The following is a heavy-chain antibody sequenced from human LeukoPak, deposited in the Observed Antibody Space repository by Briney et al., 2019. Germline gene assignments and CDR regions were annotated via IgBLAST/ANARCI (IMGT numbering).Heavy chain of an antibody. D-gene: IGHD6-13*01. CDR3: ASGYVLLDY. CDR2: ITTNGGTT. J-gene: IGHJ4*02. CDR1: GFTFSNYA. Sequence: PGGSLRLSCAASGFTFSNYAMHWVRQAPGKGLEFVSAITTNGGTTYYANSVKGRFTISRDNSKNTLYLHMGSLRAEDMAVYYCASGYVLLDYWGLGTLVTDSS. V-gene: IGHV3-64*01.